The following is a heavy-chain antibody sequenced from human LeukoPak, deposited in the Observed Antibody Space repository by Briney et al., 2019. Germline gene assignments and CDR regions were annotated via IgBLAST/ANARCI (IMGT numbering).Heavy chain of an antibody. CDR1: GDSVSSNSAA. CDR3: ARVGDSSGYFDAFDI. CDR2: TYYRSKWYN. D-gene: IGHD3-22*01. V-gene: IGHV6-1*01. J-gene: IGHJ3*02. Sequence: SQTLSLTCAIAGDSVSSNSAAWNSIRQSPSRGLEWLGRTYYRSKWYNDYAVSVKSRITINPDTSKNQFSLQLNSVTPEDTAVYYCARVGDSSGYFDAFDIWGQGTMVTVSS.